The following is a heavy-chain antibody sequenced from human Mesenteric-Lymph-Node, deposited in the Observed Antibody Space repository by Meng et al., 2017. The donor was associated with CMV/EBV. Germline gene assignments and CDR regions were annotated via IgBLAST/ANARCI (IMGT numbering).Heavy chain of an antibody. J-gene: IGHJ6*02. D-gene: IGHD3-3*01. Sequence: ASVKVSCKASGYTFTGYYMHWVRQAPGQGLEWMGWINPNSGGTNYAQKFQGRVTMTRDTSISTAYMELSRLRSDDTAVYYCASPGDFWSGPAYYYYGMDVWGQGTTVTVSS. CDR2: INPNSGGT. V-gene: IGHV1-2*02. CDR3: ASPGDFWSGPAYYYYGMDV. CDR1: GYTFTGYY.